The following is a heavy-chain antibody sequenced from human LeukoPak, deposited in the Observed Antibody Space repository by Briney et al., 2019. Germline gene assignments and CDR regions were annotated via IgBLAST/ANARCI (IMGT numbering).Heavy chain of an antibody. CDR3: ARVPPPYGDPSNDY. CDR1: GFTFSSYA. J-gene: IGHJ4*02. CDR2: ISGSGGST. D-gene: IGHD4-17*01. Sequence: GGSLRLSCAASGFTFSSYAMSWVRQAPGKGLEGVSAISGSGGSTYYADSVKGRFTISRDNSKNTLYLQMNSLRAEHTAVYYCARVPPPYGDPSNDYWGQGTLVTVSS. V-gene: IGHV3-23*01.